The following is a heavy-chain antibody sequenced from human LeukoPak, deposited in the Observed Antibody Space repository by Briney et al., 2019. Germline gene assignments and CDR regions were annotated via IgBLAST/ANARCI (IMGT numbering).Heavy chain of an antibody. CDR2: IRYDGSNK. V-gene: IGHV3-30*02. CDR1: GFTFSSYG. D-gene: IGHD6-13*01. Sequence: GGSLRLSCAASGFTFSSYGMHWVRQAPGKGLEWVAFIRYDGSNKYYADSVKGRFTISRDNSKNTLYLQMNSLRAEDTAVYYCAKVKFRIAATADYFDYWGQGTLVTVSS. CDR3: AKVKFRIAATADYFDY. J-gene: IGHJ4*02.